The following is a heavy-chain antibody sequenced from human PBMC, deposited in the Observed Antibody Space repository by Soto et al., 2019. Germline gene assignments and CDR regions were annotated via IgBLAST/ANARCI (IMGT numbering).Heavy chain of an antibody. CDR3: AREMVRGVGSDY. D-gene: IGHD3-10*01. CDR2: ISTYNGNT. CDR1: GYTFTSNG. V-gene: IGHV1-18*01. J-gene: IGHJ4*02. Sequence: ASVKVSCTASGYTFTSNGISWVRQAPGQGLEWMGWISTYNGNTKYAQKLQGRVSMTTDTSTSTAYMELRSLRSDDTAVFYCAREMVRGVGSDYWGQGTLVTVSS.